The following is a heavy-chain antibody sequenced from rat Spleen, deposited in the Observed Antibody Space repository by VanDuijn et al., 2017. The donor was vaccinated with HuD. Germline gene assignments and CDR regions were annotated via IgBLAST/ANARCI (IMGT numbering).Heavy chain of an antibody. J-gene: IGHJ2*01. Sequence: EVKLVESGGGLVQPGRSLKLSCAASGFTFDDYGMAWVRQAPKNGLEWVASISWGGSSTYYPDNVKGRFTISRDNAKNALYLQMDSLRSEDTATYYCARPDYSRFDYWGQGVMVTVSS. CDR2: ISWGGSST. D-gene: IGHD1-2*01. V-gene: IGHV5-7*01. CDR3: ARPDYSRFDY. CDR1: GFTFDDYG.